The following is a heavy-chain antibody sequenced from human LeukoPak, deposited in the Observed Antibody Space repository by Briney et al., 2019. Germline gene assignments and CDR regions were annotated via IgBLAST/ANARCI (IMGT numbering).Heavy chain of an antibody. CDR1: GFTFSDYY. CDR3: ARKLRGVSGMDV. CDR2: ISSDGSST. Sequence: GEFLRLSCAASGFTFSDYYMHWVRQAPGKGLVWVSRISSDGSSTTYADSVKGRFTISRDNANNTLYLQMNSLRAEDTAVYYCARKLRGVSGMDVWGKGTTVTVSS. J-gene: IGHJ6*04. D-gene: IGHD3-10*01. V-gene: IGHV3-74*01.